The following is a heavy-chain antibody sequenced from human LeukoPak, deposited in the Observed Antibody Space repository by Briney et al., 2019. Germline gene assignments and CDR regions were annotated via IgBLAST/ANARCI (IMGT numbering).Heavy chain of an antibody. D-gene: IGHD6-13*01. CDR2: ISSSGSTI. J-gene: IGHJ4*02. V-gene: IGHV3-11*01. CDR3: AREPYIAAAGKGDFDY. CDR1: GFTFSDYY. Sequence: GGSLRLSCAASGFTFSDYYMSWIRQAPGKGLEWVSYISSSGSTIYYADSVKGRFTISRDNAKNSLYLQMNSLRAEDTAVYYCAREPYIAAAGKGDFDYWGQGTLVTVSS.